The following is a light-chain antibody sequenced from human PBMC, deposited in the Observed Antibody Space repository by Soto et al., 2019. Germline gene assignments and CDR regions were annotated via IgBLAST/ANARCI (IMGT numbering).Light chain of an antibody. V-gene: IGLV2-23*03. J-gene: IGLJ3*02. CDR2: EGS. Sequence: QSALTQPASVSGSPGQSITISCSGTSSDDGSYNLVSWLQQVPGKAPRLIIYEGSKRPSGVSDRFSGSRSGITASLTVSGLQAEDEADYYCCSYVGSSTFMFGGGTKLTVL. CDR1: SSDDGSYNL. CDR3: CSYVGSSTFM.